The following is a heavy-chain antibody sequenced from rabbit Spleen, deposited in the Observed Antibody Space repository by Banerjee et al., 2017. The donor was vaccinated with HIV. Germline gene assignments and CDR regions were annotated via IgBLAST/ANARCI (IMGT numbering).Heavy chain of an antibody. J-gene: IGHJ4*01. CDR2: IDTGSSGFT. CDR1: GVSFTSSSY. Sequence: QSLEESGGGLVQPEGSLTLTCTASGVSFTSSSYMCWVRQAPGKGLEWIACIDTGSSGFTYFATWAKGRFTISKTSSTTVTLQVTSLTAADTATYFCAREPMSSLNVNRWGPGTLVTVS. D-gene: IGHD1-1*01. V-gene: IGHV1S40*01. CDR3: AREPMSSLNVNR.